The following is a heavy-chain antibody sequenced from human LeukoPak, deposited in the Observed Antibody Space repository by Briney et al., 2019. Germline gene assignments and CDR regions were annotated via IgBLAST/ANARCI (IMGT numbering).Heavy chain of an antibody. D-gene: IGHD3-22*01. J-gene: IGHJ4*02. CDR2: IYHGGST. CDR1: GGSISSGGYS. V-gene: IGHV4-30-2*01. Sequence: SETLSLTCAVSGGSISSGGYSWSWMRQPPGKGPEWIGNIYHGGSTYYNPSLKSRVTISVDRSKNRFSLKLSSVTAADTAVYYCARAQFYYDSSAYIFDYWGQGTLVTVSS. CDR3: ARAQFYYDSSAYIFDY.